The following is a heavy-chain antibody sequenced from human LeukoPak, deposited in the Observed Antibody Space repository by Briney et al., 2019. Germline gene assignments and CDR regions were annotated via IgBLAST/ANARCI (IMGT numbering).Heavy chain of an antibody. V-gene: IGHV4-34*01. CDR2: INHSGST. CDR3: ARTYYDFWSGYYPYYFDY. CDR1: GGSFSGYY. D-gene: IGHD3-3*01. J-gene: IGHJ4*02. Sequence: PSETLSLTCADYGGSFSGYYWSWIRQPPGKGLEWIGEINHSGSTNYNPSLKSRVTISVDTSKNQFSLKLSSVTAADTAVYYCARTYYDFWSGYYPYYFDYWGQGTLVTVSS.